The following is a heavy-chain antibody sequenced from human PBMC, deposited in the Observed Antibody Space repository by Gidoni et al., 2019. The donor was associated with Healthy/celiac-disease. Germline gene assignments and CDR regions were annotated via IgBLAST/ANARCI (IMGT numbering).Heavy chain of an antibody. Sequence: QVQLVQSGAEVKNPGASVKVSCTASVYTFTSYDINWVRQATGQGLEWMGWMNPNSGNTGYAQKFQGRVTMTRNTAISTAYMELSSLRYEDTAVYYCARVGIAAAGGGGDYWGQGTLVTGSS. V-gene: IGHV1-8*01. CDR1: VYTFTSYD. CDR3: ARVGIAAAGGGGDY. D-gene: IGHD6-13*01. J-gene: IGHJ4*02. CDR2: MNPNSGNT.